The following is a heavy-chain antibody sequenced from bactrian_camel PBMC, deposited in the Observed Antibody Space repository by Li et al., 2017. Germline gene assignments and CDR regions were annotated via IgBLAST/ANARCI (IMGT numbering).Heavy chain of an antibody. Sequence: VQLVESGGGSVQAGGSLRLSCEVSGITEGTNCIGWFRRAPGKEREGVAAIMILGATTYYADSVKGRFTISRDNAKNTLYLQMNSLKPEDTAMYYCARGPLWGPLSLDQRAFGSWGQGTQVTVS. CDR3: ARGPLWGPLSLDQRAFGS. J-gene: IGHJ6*01. CDR2: IMILGATT. CDR1: GITEGTNC. D-gene: IGHD3*01. V-gene: IGHV3S31*01.